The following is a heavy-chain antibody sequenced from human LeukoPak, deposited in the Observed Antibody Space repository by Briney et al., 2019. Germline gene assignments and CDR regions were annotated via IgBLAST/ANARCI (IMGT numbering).Heavy chain of an antibody. CDR1: GYTFTNND. D-gene: IGHD1-1*01. J-gene: IGHJ4*02. CDR2: MHPNSDDT. Sequence: ASVKVSCKASGYTFTNNDIHWVRQATGQGLEWMGWMHPNSDDTGYAQKFQGRVTMTRNTSISTAYMELSSLRPEDTAVYYCARHFGTGDNFDYWGQGPLLIVSS. CDR3: ARHFGTGDNFDY. V-gene: IGHV1-8*01.